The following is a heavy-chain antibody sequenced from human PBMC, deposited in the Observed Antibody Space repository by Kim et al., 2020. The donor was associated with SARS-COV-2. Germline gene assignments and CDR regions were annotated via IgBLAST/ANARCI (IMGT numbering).Heavy chain of an antibody. Sequence: TIYYADSVKGRFTISRDNAKNSLYLQMNSLRAEDTAIYYCAKTGGQLGFDYWGQGTLVTVSS. CDR2: TI. J-gene: IGHJ4*02. CDR3: AKTGGQLGFDY. V-gene: IGHV3-48*03. D-gene: IGHD1-1*01.